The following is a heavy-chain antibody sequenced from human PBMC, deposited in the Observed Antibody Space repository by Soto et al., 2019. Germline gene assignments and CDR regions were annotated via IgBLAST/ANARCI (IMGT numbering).Heavy chain of an antibody. Sequence: PGESLKISCTGSGYAFTSYWIAWVRQMPGKGLEWMVIIYPGDSDTRYSPSFQGQVTISADKSITTAYLQWSSLKASDTAMYYCARGYCTTTICDPWFDPWGQGTLVTVSS. D-gene: IGHD2-2*01. CDR1: GYAFTSYW. CDR3: ARGYCTTTICDPWFDP. V-gene: IGHV5-51*01. J-gene: IGHJ5*02. CDR2: IYPGDSDT.